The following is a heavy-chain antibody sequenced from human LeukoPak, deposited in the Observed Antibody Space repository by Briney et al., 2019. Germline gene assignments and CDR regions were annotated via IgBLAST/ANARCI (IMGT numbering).Heavy chain of an antibody. J-gene: IGHJ6*03. CDR2: ISSNGGST. V-gene: IGHV3-64*01. Sequence: PGGSLRLSCAASGFTFSSYAMHWVRQAPGKGLEYVSAISSNGGSTYYANSVKGRFTISRDNSKNTVYLQMGSLRAEDMAVYYCARDLAYCGGDCYPRWYMDVWGKGTPVTVSS. D-gene: IGHD2-21*01. CDR3: ARDLAYCGGDCYPRWYMDV. CDR1: GFTFSSYA.